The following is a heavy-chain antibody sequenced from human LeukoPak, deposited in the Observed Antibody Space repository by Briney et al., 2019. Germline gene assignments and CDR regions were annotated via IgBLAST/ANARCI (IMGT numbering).Heavy chain of an antibody. D-gene: IGHD3-22*01. CDR1: GGTFSSYA. CDR2: IIPILGTA. J-gene: IGHJ4*02. CDR3: ARDRYYYDSSGYYGNFDY. V-gene: IGHV1-69*01. Sequence: GSSVKVSCKASGGTFSSYAISWVRQAPGQGLEWMGGIIPILGTANYAQKFQGRVTITADESTSTAYMELSSLRSEDTAVYYCARDRYYYDSSGYYGNFDYWGQGTLVTVSS.